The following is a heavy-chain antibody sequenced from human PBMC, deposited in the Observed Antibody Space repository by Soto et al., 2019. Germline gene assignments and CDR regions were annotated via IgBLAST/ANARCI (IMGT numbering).Heavy chain of an antibody. Sequence: SETLSLTCAVYGGSFSGYYWSWIRQPPGKGLEWIGEINHSGSTNYNPSLKSRVTISVDTSKNQFSLKLSSVTAADTAVYYCARPTTAARFFDYWGQGTLVTVSS. CDR1: GGSFSGYY. CDR2: INHSGST. J-gene: IGHJ4*02. D-gene: IGHD6-6*01. CDR3: ARPTTAARFFDY. V-gene: IGHV4-34*01.